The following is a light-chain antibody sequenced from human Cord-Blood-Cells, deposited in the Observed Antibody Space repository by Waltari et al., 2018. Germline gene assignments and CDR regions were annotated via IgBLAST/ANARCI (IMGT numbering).Light chain of an antibody. CDR1: RSDVGRYNL. CDR3: CSYAGSRTNWV. CDR2: EGS. V-gene: IGLV2-23*01. Sequence: QSALTQPASVSGSPGQSITISCPGTRSDVGRYNLVSWYQQHPGKAPKLVIYEGSKRPSGVSNRFSGSKSGNTASLTISGLQAEDEADYYCCSYAGSRTNWVFGGGTKLTVL. J-gene: IGLJ3*02.